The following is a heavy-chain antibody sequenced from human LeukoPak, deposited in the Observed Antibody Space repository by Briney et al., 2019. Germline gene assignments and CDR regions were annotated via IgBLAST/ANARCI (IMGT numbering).Heavy chain of an antibody. D-gene: IGHD6-19*01. CDR1: GGSISSYY. V-gene: IGHV4-59*01. Sequence: SETLSLTCTVSGGSISSYYWSWIRQPPGKGLEWIGYIYYSGSTNYNPSLKSRVTISVDTSKNQFSLRLSSVTAADTAVYYCARTGYSSGWYFDYWGQGTLVTVSS. CDR2: IYYSGST. CDR3: ARTGYSSGWYFDY. J-gene: IGHJ4*02.